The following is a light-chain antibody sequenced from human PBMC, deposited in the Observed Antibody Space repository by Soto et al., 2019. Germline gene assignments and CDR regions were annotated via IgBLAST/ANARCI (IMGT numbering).Light chain of an antibody. J-gene: IGLJ2*01. CDR1: SGDIGSYNL. V-gene: IGLV2-23*02. Sequence: QSVLTQPASVSGSPGQSITISCTGTSGDIGSYNLVSWYQKHPGKAPTLIIYEDTKRPSGVSYRFSGSKSGNTASLTISGLQAEDEADYYCCSYAGSATVLFGGGTKVTVL. CDR2: EDT. CDR3: CSYAGSATVL.